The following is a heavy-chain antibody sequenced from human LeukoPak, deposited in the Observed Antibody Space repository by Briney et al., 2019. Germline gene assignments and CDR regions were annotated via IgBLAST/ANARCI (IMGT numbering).Heavy chain of an antibody. J-gene: IGHJ4*01. D-gene: IGHD2-8*01. V-gene: IGHV3-11*01. CDR3: STDPRLLIY. Sequence: GGSLRLSCAAPGFTFSDSYMTWIRQTPGKGLEWLAYISGSGSDMYYADSVKGRFTISRDNAKNSLYLQMNSLRPDDTALYYCSTDPRLLIYWGHGTLVTVSS. CDR2: ISGSGSDM. CDR1: GFTFSDSY.